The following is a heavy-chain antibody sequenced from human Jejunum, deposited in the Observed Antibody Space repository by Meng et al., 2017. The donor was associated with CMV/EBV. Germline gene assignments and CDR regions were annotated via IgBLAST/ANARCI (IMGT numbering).Heavy chain of an antibody. CDR2: TYYRGST. D-gene: IGHD2-21*01. CDR3: VRDGPSYIVEFDY. CDR1: GDSITSDF. J-gene: IGHJ4*02. V-gene: IGHV4-59*01. Sequence: VAGDSITSDFWSWVRQPPGKGLEWIGYTYYRGSTKYNPSLKSRVTISVDTSNKQISLNLRTVTAADTAIYYCVRDGPSYIVEFDYWGQGTLVTVSS.